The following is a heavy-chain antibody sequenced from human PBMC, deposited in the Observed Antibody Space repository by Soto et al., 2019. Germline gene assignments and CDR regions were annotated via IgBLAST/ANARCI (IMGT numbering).Heavy chain of an antibody. J-gene: IGHJ6*02. CDR2: IRSKAYGGTT. Sequence: PGGSLRLSCTASGFTVGDYAMSWVRQAPGKGLEWVGFIRSKAYGGTTEYAASVKGRSTISRDDSKSIAYLQMNSLKTEDTAVYYCTRVGDTAMAYYYYGMDVWGQGTTVTVSS. D-gene: IGHD5-18*01. CDR1: GFTVGDYA. V-gene: IGHV3-49*04. CDR3: TRVGDTAMAYYYYGMDV.